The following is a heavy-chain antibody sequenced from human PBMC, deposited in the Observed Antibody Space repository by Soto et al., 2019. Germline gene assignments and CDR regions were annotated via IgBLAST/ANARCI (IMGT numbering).Heavy chain of an antibody. CDR1: GFTFSSYA. V-gene: IGHV3-23*01. J-gene: IGHJ1*01. D-gene: IGHD6-13*01. CDR3: AKREISGSSWLGPAEYFQH. Sequence: GGSLRLSCAASGFTFSSYAMSWVRQAPGKGLEWVSAISGSGGSTYYADSVKGRFTISRDNSKNTLYLQMNSLRAEDTAVYYFAKREISGSSWLGPAEYFQHWGQGTLVTVSS. CDR2: ISGSGGST.